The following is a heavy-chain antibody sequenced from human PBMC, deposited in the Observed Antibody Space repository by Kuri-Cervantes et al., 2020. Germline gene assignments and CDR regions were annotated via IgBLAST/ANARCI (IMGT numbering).Heavy chain of an antibody. CDR1: GFTFSSYW. Sequence: GGSLRLSCAASGFTFSSYWMHWVRQAPGKGLVWVSRINSDGSSTSYADSVKGRFTISRDNAKNTLYLQMNSLRAEDTAVYYCAKDRAYYGSGSYYPYYFDYWGQGTLVTVSS. D-gene: IGHD3-10*01. V-gene: IGHV3-74*01. CDR2: INSDGSST. J-gene: IGHJ4*02. CDR3: AKDRAYYGSGSYYPYYFDY.